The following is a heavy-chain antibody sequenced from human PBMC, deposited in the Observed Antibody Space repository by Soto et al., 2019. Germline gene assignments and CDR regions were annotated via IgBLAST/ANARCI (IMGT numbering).Heavy chain of an antibody. Sequence: PGESLKISCKGFGFSFTSYWIGWVRQMPGKGLEWMGMIYPADSDTRYSPSFQGQVTISADKSKNTLYLQMDSLRAEDTAVYYCAKGEVRGIIPSYFDYWGLGTLVTVSS. CDR1: GFSFTSYW. CDR3: AKGEVRGIIPSYFDY. V-gene: IGHV5-51*01. J-gene: IGHJ4*02. D-gene: IGHD3-10*01. CDR2: IYPADSDT.